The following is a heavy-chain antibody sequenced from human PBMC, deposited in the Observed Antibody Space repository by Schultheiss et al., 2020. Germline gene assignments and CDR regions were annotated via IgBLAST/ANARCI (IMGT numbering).Heavy chain of an antibody. J-gene: IGHJ4*02. Sequence: SETLSLTCVVYGGSFSGSYWNWIRQPPGNGLEWIGEINHSGSTNYNPSLKSRVTISVDTSKNQLSLKLSSVTAADTAVYYCARGRRFVRGYGIFDYWVQGILVTISS. CDR2: INHSGST. CDR1: GGSFSGSY. CDR3: ARGRRFVRGYGIFDY. D-gene: IGHD3-22*01. V-gene: IGHV4-34*01.